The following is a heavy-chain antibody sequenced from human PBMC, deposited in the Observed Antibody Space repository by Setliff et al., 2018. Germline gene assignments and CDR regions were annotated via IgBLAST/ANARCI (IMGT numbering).Heavy chain of an antibody. Sequence: GASVKVSCKASGYTFTSYYMHWVRQAPGQGLEWMGWINPKTGGTNLAQKFQGWVSMTRDTSITTAYMELSRLTSDDMAVYFCARSDHLVVDGFDVWGQGTMVT. CDR2: INPKTGGT. CDR1: GYTFTSYY. CDR3: ARSDHLVVDGFDV. J-gene: IGHJ3*01. V-gene: IGHV1-2*04. D-gene: IGHD3-16*01.